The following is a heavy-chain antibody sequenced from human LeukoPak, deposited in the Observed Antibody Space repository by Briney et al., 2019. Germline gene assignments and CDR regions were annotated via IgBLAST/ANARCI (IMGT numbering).Heavy chain of an antibody. CDR2: IRYDGNNK. V-gene: IGHV3-30*02. D-gene: IGHD3-10*01. CDR1: GFTFGNYG. Sequence: PGGSLRLSCAASGFTFGNYGMHWVRQAPGKGLEWVAFIRYDGNNKYYADSVKGRFTISRDNAKNSLYLQMNSLRAENMALYYCAKGVGGYYSFAFDIWGQGTMVTVSS. CDR3: AKGVGGYYSFAFDI. J-gene: IGHJ3*02.